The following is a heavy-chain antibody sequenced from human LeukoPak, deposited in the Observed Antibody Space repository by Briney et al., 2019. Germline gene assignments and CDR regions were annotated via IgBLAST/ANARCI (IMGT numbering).Heavy chain of an antibody. Sequence: GESLRLSCEVSGLTFSSSWLSWVRQAPGKGLEWVGRIKDKNSGGTVDYGALVQGRFTISRDGSKSTLYLQMNSLRTEDTAVYYCTTVTHVGGGPGDQGTLVTVSS. J-gene: IGHJ4*02. CDR3: TTVTHVGGGP. V-gene: IGHV3-15*01. CDR1: GLTFSSSW. CDR2: IKDKNSGGTV. D-gene: IGHD2-15*01.